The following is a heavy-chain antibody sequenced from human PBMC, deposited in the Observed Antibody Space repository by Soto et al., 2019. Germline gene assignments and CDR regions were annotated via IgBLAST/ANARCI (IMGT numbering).Heavy chain of an antibody. D-gene: IGHD6-13*01. V-gene: IGHV1-46*01. CDR2: INPSGGST. CDR3: AIIAAAGPYYYYGMDV. CDR1: GYTFTSYY. Sequence: GASVKVSCKASGYTFTSYYMRWVRQAPGQGLEWMGIINPSGGSTSYAQKFQGRVTMTRDTSTSTVYMELSSLRSEDTAVYYCAIIAAAGPYYYYGMDVWGQGTTVTVSS. J-gene: IGHJ6*02.